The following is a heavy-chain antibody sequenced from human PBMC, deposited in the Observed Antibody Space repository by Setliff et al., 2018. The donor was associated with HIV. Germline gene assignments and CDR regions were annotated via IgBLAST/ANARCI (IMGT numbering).Heavy chain of an antibody. D-gene: IGHD6-13*01. CDR1: GYDFTTNW. CDR2: IRPADSDT. CDR3: ARVFSAGWFDS. V-gene: IGHV5-51*01. Sequence: HGESLTISCKTSGYDFTTNWVGWVRQMPGKGLEWMGIIRPADSDTRVNPSFQGHVTISADKSISTTYLQWSSLRASDTAMYYCARVFSAGWFDSWGQGTLVTVSS. J-gene: IGHJ5*01.